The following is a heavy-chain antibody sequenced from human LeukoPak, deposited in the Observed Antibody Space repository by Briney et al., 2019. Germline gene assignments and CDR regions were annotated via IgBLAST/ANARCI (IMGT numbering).Heavy chain of an antibody. J-gene: IGHJ4*02. D-gene: IGHD2-15*01. CDR2: IIPLFGTA. CDR3: ASVGAATPFDY. V-gene: IGHV1-69*05. Sequence: SVKVSCKASGGTFSSYAISRVRQAPGQWLEWMGRIIPLFGTANYAQKFQGRDTITTDESTSTDYMGLGSLRSEDTAVYYCASVGAATPFDYWGQGTLVTVSS. CDR1: GGTFSSYA.